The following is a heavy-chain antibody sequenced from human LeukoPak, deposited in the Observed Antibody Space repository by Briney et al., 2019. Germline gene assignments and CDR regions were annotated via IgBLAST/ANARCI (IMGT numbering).Heavy chain of an antibody. D-gene: IGHD1/OR15-1a*01. CDR3: ARILYLPSVTTYFDY. Sequence: SETLSLTCSVSGGSISSSSYYWSWIRQPPGKGLEWIGSMYYSGSTYYNPSLKSRVSISADTSKSQFSLRLSSVTAADTAVYYCARILYLPSVTTYFDYWGQGTLVTVSS. CDR2: MYYSGST. J-gene: IGHJ4*02. CDR1: GGSISSSSYY. V-gene: IGHV4-39*01.